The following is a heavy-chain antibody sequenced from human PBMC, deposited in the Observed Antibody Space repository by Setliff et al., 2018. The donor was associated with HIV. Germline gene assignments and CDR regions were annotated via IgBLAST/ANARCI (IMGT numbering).Heavy chain of an antibody. V-gene: IGHV4-59*08. Sequence: SETLSLTCTVSGGSISSCYWSWIRQPPGKGLEWIGHIYIGSTNYNPSLKSRVTISVDTSKNQFSLKLSSVTAADTAVYYCARHYYDSSGYNWFDPWGQGTLVTVSS. CDR2: IYIGST. D-gene: IGHD3-22*01. J-gene: IGHJ5*02. CDR1: GGSISSCY. CDR3: ARHYYDSSGYNWFDP.